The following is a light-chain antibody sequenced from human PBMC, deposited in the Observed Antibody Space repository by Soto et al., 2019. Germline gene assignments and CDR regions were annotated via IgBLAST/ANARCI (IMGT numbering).Light chain of an antibody. CDR2: GAS. J-gene: IGKJ1*01. V-gene: IGKV3-15*01. CDR3: QQYNNRPPRT. Sequence: EIEMTQSPATMSLSPGDRVTLSCRASERVSSNLAWYQQKIGQAPRLLIYGASVRATGIPARFSGSGSGTEFTLTISSLQSEDFAVYYCQQYNNRPPRTFGQGTKVEIK. CDR1: ERVSSN.